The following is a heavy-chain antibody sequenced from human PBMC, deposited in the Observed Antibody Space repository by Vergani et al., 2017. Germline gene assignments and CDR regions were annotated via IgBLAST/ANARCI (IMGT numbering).Heavy chain of an antibody. J-gene: IGHJ6*02. D-gene: IGHD6-19*01. Sequence: EVQLVQSGAEVKKPGESLRISCKGSGYSFTSYWISWVRQMPGKGLEWMGRIDPSDSYTNYSPSFQGHVTISADKSISTAYLQWSSLKASDTAMYYCARASTGGIAVAGNYYYYGMDVWGQGTMVTVSS. V-gene: IGHV5-10-1*03. CDR1: GYSFTSYW. CDR3: ARASTGGIAVAGNYYYYGMDV. CDR2: IDPSDSYT.